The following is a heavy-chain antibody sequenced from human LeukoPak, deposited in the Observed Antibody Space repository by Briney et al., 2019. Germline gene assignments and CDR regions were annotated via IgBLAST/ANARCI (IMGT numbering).Heavy chain of an antibody. CDR3: ARGGDYDDYFDY. V-gene: IGHV1-46*01. D-gene: IGHD4-17*01. J-gene: IGHJ4*02. CDR1: GYTFTSYY. Sequence: ASVKVSCKASGYTFTSYYMHWGRQAPGQGLEWMGVINPSGGSTNYAQKFQGRVAMTRDTSTSTVYMELSSLRSEDTAVYYCARGGDYDDYFDYWGQGTLVTVSS. CDR2: INPSGGST.